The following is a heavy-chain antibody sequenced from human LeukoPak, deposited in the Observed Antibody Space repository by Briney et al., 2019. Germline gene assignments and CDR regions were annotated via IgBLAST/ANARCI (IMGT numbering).Heavy chain of an antibody. Sequence: GGSLRLSCAASGFTFSSYGMSWVRQAPGKGLEWVSAISGSGGSTYYADSVKGRFTISRDNSKNTLDLQMNSLRAEDTAVYYCAKALRITMVRGARGFDYWGQGTLVTVSS. D-gene: IGHD3-10*01. CDR2: ISGSGGST. J-gene: IGHJ4*02. V-gene: IGHV3-23*01. CDR1: GFTFSSYG. CDR3: AKALRITMVRGARGFDY.